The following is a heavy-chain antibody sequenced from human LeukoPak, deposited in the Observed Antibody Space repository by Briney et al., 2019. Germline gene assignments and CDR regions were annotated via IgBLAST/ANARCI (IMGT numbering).Heavy chain of an antibody. D-gene: IGHD5-18*01. J-gene: IGHJ3*02. CDR1: GGTFSSYT. CDR2: IIPIFGTA. CDR3: ASADETRGYLAAFDI. V-gene: IGHV1-69*13. Sequence: SVKVPCKASGGTFSSYTISWVRQAPGQGLEWMGGIIPIFGTANYAQKFQGRVTITADESTSTAYMELSSLRSEDTAVYYCASADETRGYLAAFDIWGQGTMVTVSS.